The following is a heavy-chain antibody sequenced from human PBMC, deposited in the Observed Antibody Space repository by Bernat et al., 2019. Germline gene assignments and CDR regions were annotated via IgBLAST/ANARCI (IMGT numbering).Heavy chain of an antibody. V-gene: IGHV4-61*02. Sequence: QVQLQESGPGLVKPSQTLSLTCTVSGGSISSGSYYWSWIRQPAGKGLELIGRIYTSGSTNFNPSLKSRVTISVDTSKNQFSLKLSSVTAADTAVYYCAREYTVTTLDSENQNNWGQGTLVTVSS. CDR2: IYTSGST. CDR3: AREYTVTTLDSENQNN. J-gene: IGHJ4*02. D-gene: IGHD4-17*01. CDR1: GGSISSGSYY.